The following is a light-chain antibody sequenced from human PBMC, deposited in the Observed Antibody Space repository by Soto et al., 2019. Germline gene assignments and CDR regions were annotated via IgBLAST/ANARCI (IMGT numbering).Light chain of an antibody. CDR3: SSYTSSSRGYV. CDR1: SSDVGGYNY. Sequence: QSALTQPASVSGSPGQSITISCTGTSSDVGGYNYVSWYLQHPGKAPNLMIYEVSNRPSGVSNRFSGSKSGNTASLTISGLQAEDEADYYCSSYTSSSRGYVFGTGTKLTVL. J-gene: IGLJ1*01. V-gene: IGLV2-14*01. CDR2: EVS.